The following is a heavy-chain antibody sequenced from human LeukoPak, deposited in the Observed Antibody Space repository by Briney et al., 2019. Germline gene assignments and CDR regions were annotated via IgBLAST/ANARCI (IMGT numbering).Heavy chain of an antibody. D-gene: IGHD2-8*01. V-gene: IGHV3-33*01. CDR1: GFTFSTHG. CDR3: AREYGNGPDY. J-gene: IGHJ4*02. CDR2: IWYDASKE. Sequence: GGSLRLSCAASGFTFSTHGMHWVRQAPGKGLEWVAIIWYDASKELYADSVKGRFTISRDNSRNSLYLQMNSLRAEDTAVYYCAREYGNGPDYWGQGTLVTVSS.